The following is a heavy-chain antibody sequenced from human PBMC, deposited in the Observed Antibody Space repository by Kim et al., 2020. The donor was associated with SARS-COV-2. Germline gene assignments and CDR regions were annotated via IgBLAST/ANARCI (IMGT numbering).Heavy chain of an antibody. D-gene: IGHD3-22*01. CDR2: ISSSSSTI. V-gene: IGHV3-48*02. J-gene: IGHJ4*02. CDR1: GFTFSSYS. Sequence: GGSLRLSCAASGFTFSSYSMNWVRQAPGKGLEWVSYISSSSSTIYYADSVKGRFTISRDNAKNSLYLQMNSLRDEDTAVYYCARDATYYYDSSGYYPLGHWGQGTLVTVSS. CDR3: ARDATYYYDSSGYYPLGH.